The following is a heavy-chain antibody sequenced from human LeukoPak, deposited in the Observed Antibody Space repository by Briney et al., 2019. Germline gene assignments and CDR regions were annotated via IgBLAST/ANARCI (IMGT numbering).Heavy chain of an antibody. V-gene: IGHV1-24*01. Sequence: ASVKVSCKVSGYTLTELSMHWVRQAPGKGLEWLGGFDPEDGETIYAQKFQGRVTMTEDTSTDTAYMELSSLRSEDTAVYYCATEGPTIFSPHSKTYYFDYWGQGTLVTVSS. CDR1: GYTLTELS. CDR3: ATEGPTIFSPHSKTYYFDY. CDR2: FDPEDGET. J-gene: IGHJ4*02. D-gene: IGHD3-9*01.